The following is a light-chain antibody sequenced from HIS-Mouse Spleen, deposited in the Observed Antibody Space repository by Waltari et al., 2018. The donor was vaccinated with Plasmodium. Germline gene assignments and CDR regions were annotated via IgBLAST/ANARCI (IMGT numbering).Light chain of an antibody. CDR2: EVS. CDR1: RSDVGDYNY. J-gene: IGLJ1*01. CDR3: SSYTSSSTLV. Sequence: QSALTQPASVSGSPGQSITISCTGTRSDVGDYNYVSWYQQHPGKAPKLMIYEVSNRPSGVSNRFSGSKSGNTASLTISGLQAEDEADYYCSSYTSSSTLVFGTGTKVTVL. V-gene: IGLV2-14*01.